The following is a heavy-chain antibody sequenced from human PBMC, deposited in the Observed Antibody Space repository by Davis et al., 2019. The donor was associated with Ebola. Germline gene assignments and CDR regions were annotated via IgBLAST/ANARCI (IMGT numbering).Heavy chain of an antibody. V-gene: IGHV3-7*03. D-gene: IGHD3-10*01. Sequence: ESLKISCAASGFTFSSYWMSWVRQAPGKGLEWVANIKQDGNEKYYVDSVKGRFTISRDNAKNSLYLQMNSLRAEDTAVYYCARGGKGVHYYYYGMDVWGQGTTVTVSS. CDR3: ARGGKGVHYYYYGMDV. CDR2: IKQDGNEK. CDR1: GFTFSSYW. J-gene: IGHJ6*02.